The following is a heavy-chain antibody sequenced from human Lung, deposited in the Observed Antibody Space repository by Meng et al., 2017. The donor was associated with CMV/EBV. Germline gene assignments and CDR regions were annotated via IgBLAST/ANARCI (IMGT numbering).Heavy chain of an antibody. CDR2: ISSSSSYT. D-gene: IGHD1-26*01. V-gene: IGHV3-11*06. Sequence: VWLGEGLDKPGGYLSLPWASSVFTFSGYDMSWIRQAPGKGLEWVSYISSSSSYTNYADSVKGRFTISRDNAKNSLYLQMNSLRAEDTAVYYCARAGVGTGSSGVYWGQGTLVTVSS. CDR3: ARAGVGTGSSGVY. J-gene: IGHJ4*02. CDR1: VFTFSGYD.